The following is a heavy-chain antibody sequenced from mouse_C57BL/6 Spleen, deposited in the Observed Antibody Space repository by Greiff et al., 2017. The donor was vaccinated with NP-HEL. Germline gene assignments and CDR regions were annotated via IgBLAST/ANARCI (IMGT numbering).Heavy chain of an antibody. D-gene: IGHD2-2*01. J-gene: IGHJ2*01. CDR2: IYPRSGNT. CDR3: ARGGVTPGDYFDY. Sequence: VQLQESGAELARPGASVKLSCKASGYTFTSYGISWVKQRTGQGLEWIGEIYPRSGNTYYNEKFKGKATLTADKSSSTAYMELRSLTSEDSAVYFCARGGVTPGDYFDYWGQGTTLTVSS. V-gene: IGHV1-81*01. CDR1: GYTFTSYG.